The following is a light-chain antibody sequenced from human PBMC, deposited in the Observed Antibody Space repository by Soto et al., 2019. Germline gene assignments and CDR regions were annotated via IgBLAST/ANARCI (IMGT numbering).Light chain of an antibody. CDR1: QTINTY. J-gene: IGKJ2*01. CDR2: AAS. V-gene: IGKV1-39*01. Sequence: DIQMTQSPSSLSASVGDRVTLTCRASQTINTYLNWYQQKPGQAPKLLISAASSLQSGVPSRFSGTGSGTDFTLTISSLQPEDFATYFCQQTYRTPLTFGPGTNLEIK. CDR3: QQTYRTPLT.